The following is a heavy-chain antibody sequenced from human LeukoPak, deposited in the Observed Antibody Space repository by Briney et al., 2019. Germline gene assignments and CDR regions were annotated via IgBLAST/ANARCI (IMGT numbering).Heavy chain of an antibody. CDR3: ARHGGSGWYPYDY. CDR1: GGSISTYY. Sequence: SETLSLTCTVSGGSISTYYWSWIRQPPGKGLEWIGYIYYSGSTNYNPSLKSRVTISVDTSKNQFSLKLSSVTAADTAVYYCARHGGSGWYPYDYWGQGTLVTVSS. D-gene: IGHD6-19*01. V-gene: IGHV4-59*08. CDR2: IYYSGST. J-gene: IGHJ4*02.